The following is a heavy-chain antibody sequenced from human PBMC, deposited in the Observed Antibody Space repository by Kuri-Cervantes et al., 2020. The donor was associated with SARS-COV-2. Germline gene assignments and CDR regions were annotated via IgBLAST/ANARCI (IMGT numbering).Heavy chain of an antibody. CDR1: GYSFTSYW. CDR2: IDPSDSYT. CDR3: ARDMTYYYYGMDV. V-gene: IGHV5-10-1*01. Sequence: KVSCKGSGYSFTSYWISWVRQMPGKGLEWMGRIDPSDSYTNYSPSFQGHVTISADKSISTAYLQWNSLKASDTAMYYCARDMTYYYYGMDVWGQGTTVTVSS. J-gene: IGHJ6*02.